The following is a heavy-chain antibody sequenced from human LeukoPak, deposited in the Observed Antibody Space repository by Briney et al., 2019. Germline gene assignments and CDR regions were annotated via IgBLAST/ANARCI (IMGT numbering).Heavy chain of an antibody. J-gene: IGHJ4*02. D-gene: IGHD1-1*01. Sequence: PGGSLLLSCAASGFTVSSNYMSWVRQAPGKGLEWVSVIYSGGSTYYADSVKGRFTISRDNSKNTLYLQMSSLRAEDTAVYYCARGAEFDWNQFDYWGQGTLVTVSS. CDR2: IYSGGST. V-gene: IGHV3-53*01. CDR1: GFTVSSNY. CDR3: ARGAEFDWNQFDY.